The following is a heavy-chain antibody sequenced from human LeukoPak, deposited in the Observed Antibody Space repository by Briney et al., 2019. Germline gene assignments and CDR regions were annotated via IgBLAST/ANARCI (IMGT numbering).Heavy chain of an antibody. D-gene: IGHD5-12*01. CDR2: ISSSSSYT. CDR1: GFTFSDYY. Sequence: GSLRLSCAASGFTFSDYYMSWIRQAPGKGLEWVSYISSSSSYTNYADSVKGRFTISRDNAKNSLYLQMNSLRAEDTAVYYCSRDPATNGMDVWGQGTTVTVSS. J-gene: IGHJ6*02. V-gene: IGHV3-11*06. CDR3: SRDPATNGMDV.